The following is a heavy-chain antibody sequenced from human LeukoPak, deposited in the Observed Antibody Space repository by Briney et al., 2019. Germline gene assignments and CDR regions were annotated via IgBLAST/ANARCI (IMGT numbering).Heavy chain of an antibody. D-gene: IGHD6-13*01. CDR1: GFTFSSYE. CDR3: ARGAAGGMYHWFDP. J-gene: IGHJ5*02. CDR2: MSSRGSIN. Sequence: GDSLRLSCAASGFTFSSYEMNWVLQAPGKGLEWVPYMSSRGSINLHADSVKGRFTISRDNAKNSLHLQMDSLRVEDTAVYYCARGAAGGMYHWFDPWGQGTLVTVSS. V-gene: IGHV3-48*03.